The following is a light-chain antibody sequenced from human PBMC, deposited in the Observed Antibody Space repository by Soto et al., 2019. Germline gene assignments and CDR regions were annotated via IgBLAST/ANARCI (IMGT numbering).Light chain of an antibody. CDR1: SRDIGAYNL. CDR2: EVR. Sequence: QSVLTQPASLSGSPGQSITISCSGTSRDIGAYNLVSWYQQLPGKAPKLLIYEVRSRPSGISYRFSGSKTGTTASLTISSLLPEDEADYYCSAYTSRSTLVFGGGTKVTVL. CDR3: SAYTSRSTLV. J-gene: IGLJ2*01. V-gene: IGLV2-14*01.